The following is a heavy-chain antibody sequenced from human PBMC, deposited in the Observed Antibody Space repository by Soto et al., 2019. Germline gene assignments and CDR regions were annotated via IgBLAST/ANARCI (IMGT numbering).Heavy chain of an antibody. CDR1: GFTFSTYA. Sequence: EVQLLESGGGLVQPGGSLRLSCAASGFTFSTYAMSWVRQAPGKGLEWVSTISGSGSRTYYADPMKGRFAISRDNSMNMLYLQMNGLRAEDTAIYYCAKVRGSSYYTSGSYDTPDYWGQGTLVTVSS. D-gene: IGHD3-10*01. CDR2: ISGSGSRT. V-gene: IGHV3-23*01. CDR3: AKVRGSSYYTSGSYDTPDY. J-gene: IGHJ4*02.